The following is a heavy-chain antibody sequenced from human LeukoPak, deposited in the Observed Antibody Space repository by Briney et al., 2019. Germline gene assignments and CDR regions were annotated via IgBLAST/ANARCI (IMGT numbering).Heavy chain of an antibody. CDR2: ISVYNGNT. CDR1: GYTLSNYD. Sequence: ASVKVSCKASGYTLSNYDISWVRQAPGQGLEWMGWISVYNGNTNYAQRFQGRVTMTTDTSTSTAYMELRSLRSDDTAMYYCARDQAPRMITFGGPRRWFDPWGQGTLVTVSS. V-gene: IGHV1-18*01. D-gene: IGHD3-16*01. J-gene: IGHJ5*02. CDR3: ARDQAPRMITFGGPRRWFDP.